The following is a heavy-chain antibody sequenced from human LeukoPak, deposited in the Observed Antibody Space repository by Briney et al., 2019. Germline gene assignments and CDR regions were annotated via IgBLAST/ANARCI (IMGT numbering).Heavy chain of an antibody. V-gene: IGHV2-5*02. CDR1: GFSRSTSGVN. J-gene: IGHJ4*02. CDR2: IYWDDDK. Sequence: SGPTLVKPTQTLTLTCTFSGFSRSTSGVNVGWIRQPPGKALEWLALIYWDDDKRYSPSLKNRLTITKDTSKNQVVLTMTSMDPVDTPTYYCAHSPNALYYFDYWGQGTLVTVSS. CDR3: AHSPNALYYFDY.